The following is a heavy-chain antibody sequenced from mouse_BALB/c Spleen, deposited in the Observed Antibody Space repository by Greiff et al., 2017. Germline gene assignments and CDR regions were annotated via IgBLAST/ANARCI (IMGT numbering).Heavy chain of an antibody. V-gene: IGHV2-9*02. J-gene: IGHJ4*01. CDR3: ARDAESYYDDYYAMDY. CDR2: IWAGGST. CDR1: GFSLTSYG. Sequence: VQLQESGPGLVAPSQSLSITCTVSGFSLTSYGVHWVRQPPGKGLEWLGVIWAGGSTNYNSALMSRLSISKDNSKSQVFLKMNSLQTDDTAMYYCARDAESYYDDYYAMDYWGQGTSVTVSS. D-gene: IGHD2-4*01.